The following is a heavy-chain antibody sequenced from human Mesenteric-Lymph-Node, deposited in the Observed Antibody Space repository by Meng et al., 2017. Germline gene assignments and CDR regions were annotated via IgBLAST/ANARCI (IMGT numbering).Heavy chain of an antibody. CDR1: GFTFSSYA. J-gene: IGHJ2*01. D-gene: IGHD6-13*01. CDR3: ARDSIAAAGGYWYFDL. CDR2: ISSSGSTI. Sequence: GESLKISCAASGFTFSSYAMSWVRQAPGKGLEWVSYISSSGSTIYYADSVKGRFTISRDNAKNSLYLQMNSLRAEDTAVYYCARDSIAAAGGYWYFDLWGRGTLVTVSS. V-gene: IGHV3-48*03.